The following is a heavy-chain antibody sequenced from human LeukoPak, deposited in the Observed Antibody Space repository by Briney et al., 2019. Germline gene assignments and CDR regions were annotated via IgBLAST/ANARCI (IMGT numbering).Heavy chain of an antibody. CDR2: IYTSGST. J-gene: IGHJ3*02. CDR3: ARRKAFRGVPDDAFDI. Sequence: PSQTLSLTCTVSGGSISSGSYYWSWIRQPAGRGLEWIGRIYTSGSTNYNPSLKSRVTISVDTSKNQFSLKLSSVTAADTAVYYCARRKAFRGVPDDAFDIWGQGTMVTVSS. CDR1: GGSISSGSYY. V-gene: IGHV4-61*02. D-gene: IGHD3-10*01.